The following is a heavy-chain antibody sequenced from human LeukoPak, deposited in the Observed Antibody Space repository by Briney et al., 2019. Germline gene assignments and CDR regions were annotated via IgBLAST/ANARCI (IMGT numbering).Heavy chain of an antibody. Sequence: SETLSLTCTVSGGSVSSGSYYWTWNRQPPGKGLEWIGYIYYSGSTNYNPTLKSRVIISLDTSKNQISLRLSSVTAADTAVYYCARGQRRLQDYWGQGTLVTVSS. V-gene: IGHV4-61*01. CDR3: ARGQRRLQDY. CDR1: GGSVSSGSYY. CDR2: IYYSGST. J-gene: IGHJ4*02.